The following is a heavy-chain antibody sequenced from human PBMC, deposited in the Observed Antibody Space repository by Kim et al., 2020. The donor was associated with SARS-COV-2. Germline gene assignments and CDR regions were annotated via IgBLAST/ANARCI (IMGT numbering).Heavy chain of an antibody. Sequence: NYYAVSVKSRITINPDTSNNQFSLQLNSVTPEDTAVYYCARLAALGAFDIWGQGTMVTVSS. CDR3: ARLAALGAFDI. V-gene: IGHV6-1*01. D-gene: IGHD6-13*01. J-gene: IGHJ3*02. CDR2: N.